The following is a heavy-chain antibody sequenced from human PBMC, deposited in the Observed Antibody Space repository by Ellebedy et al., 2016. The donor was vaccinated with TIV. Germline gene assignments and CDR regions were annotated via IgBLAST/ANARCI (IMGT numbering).Heavy chain of an antibody. J-gene: IGHJ6*02. CDR2: IYPGDSDT. CDR3: ARHGYGDYAPREVYYGMDV. D-gene: IGHD4-17*01. V-gene: IGHV5-51*01. Sequence: GESLKISXKGSGYSFTSYWIGWVRQMPGKGLEWMGIIYPGDSDTRYSPSFQGQVTISADKSFSTAYLQWSSLKASDTAMYYCARHGYGDYAPREVYYGMDVWGQGTTVTVSS. CDR1: GYSFTSYW.